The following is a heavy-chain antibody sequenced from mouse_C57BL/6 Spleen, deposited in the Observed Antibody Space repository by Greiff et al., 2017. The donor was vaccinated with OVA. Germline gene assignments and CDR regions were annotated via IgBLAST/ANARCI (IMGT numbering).Heavy chain of an antibody. Sequence: QVQLQQPGAELVMPGASVKISCKASGYTFTDYYINWVKQRPGQGLEWIGWIFPGSGSTYYNEKFKGKATLTVDKSSSTAYMLLSSLTSEDSAVYFCPLYYAMDYWGQGTSVTVSS. CDR2: IFPGSGST. CDR1: GYTFTDYY. V-gene: IGHV1-75*01. J-gene: IGHJ4*01. CDR3: PLYYAMDY. D-gene: IGHD6-1*01.